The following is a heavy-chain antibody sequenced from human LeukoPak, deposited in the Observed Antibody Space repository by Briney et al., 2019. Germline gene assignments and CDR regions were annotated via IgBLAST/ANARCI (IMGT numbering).Heavy chain of an antibody. CDR3: ARDPGFCSGVNCYYNYFDY. V-gene: IGHV1-46*01. D-gene: IGHD2-15*01. CDR2: INPSGGST. CDR1: GYTFTSYY. Sequence: ASVNVSCKASGYTFTSYYMHWVRQAPGQGLEWMGIINPSGGSTSYAQKFQGRVTMIRDTSTSTFYMELSSLRSEDTAVYYCARDPGFCSGVNCYYNYFDYWGQGTLVTVSS. J-gene: IGHJ4*02.